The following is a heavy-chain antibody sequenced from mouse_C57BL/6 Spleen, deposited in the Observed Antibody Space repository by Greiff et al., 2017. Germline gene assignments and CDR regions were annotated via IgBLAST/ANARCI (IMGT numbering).Heavy chain of an antibody. J-gene: IGHJ4*01. Sequence: EVHLVESGGDLVKPGGSLKLSCAASGFTFSSYGMSWVRQTPDKRLEWVATLSSGGSYTYYPASVKGRFTISRDNAKNTLYLQRSSLKSEDAAMDCCARPYYGSSPYAMDYWGQGTSGTVSS. CDR3: ARPYYGSSPYAMDY. V-gene: IGHV5-6*01. D-gene: IGHD1-1*01. CDR1: GFTFSSYG. CDR2: LSSGGSYT.